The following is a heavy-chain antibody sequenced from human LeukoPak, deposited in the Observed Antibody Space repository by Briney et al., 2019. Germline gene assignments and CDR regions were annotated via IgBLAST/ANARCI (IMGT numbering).Heavy chain of an antibody. Sequence: ASVKVSCKASGYSFTGSYMHWVRQAPGQGLEWMGWINPNNGGTNYAQKFQGRVTMTRDTSISTAYMELSRLRYDDTAVYYGARGPSPAAFDYWGQGTLVTVSS. V-gene: IGHV1-2*02. J-gene: IGHJ4*02. D-gene: IGHD6-13*01. CDR2: INPNNGGT. CDR3: ARGPSPAAFDY. CDR1: GYSFTGSY.